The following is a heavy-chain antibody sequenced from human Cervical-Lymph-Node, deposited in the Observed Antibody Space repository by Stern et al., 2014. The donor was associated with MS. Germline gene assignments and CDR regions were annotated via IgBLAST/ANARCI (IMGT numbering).Heavy chain of an antibody. V-gene: IGHV3-64D*06. D-gene: IGHD3-3*01. J-gene: IGHJ6*02. CDR1: GFTFSGFA. Sequence: EVQLLESGGGLVQPGGSLRLSCSASGFTFSGFAMHWVRQAPGKGLQYVSTISSNGGSTYYADSVKGRVTISRDSPKNTLYLQMSSLRIEDTAVYYCVKGRDFWSGRPYGMDVWGQGTTVAVSS. CDR2: ISSNGGST. CDR3: VKGRDFWSGRPYGMDV.